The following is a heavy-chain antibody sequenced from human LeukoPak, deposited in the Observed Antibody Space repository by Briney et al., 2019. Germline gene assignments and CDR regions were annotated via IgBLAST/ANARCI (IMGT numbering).Heavy chain of an antibody. J-gene: IGHJ4*02. Sequence: SETLSLTCTVSGASISSGDYYWSWIRQPPRKGLEWFGYIYDSGSTYYNPSLKSRVTMSLDRSQNQFSLRLSSVTAADTAVYYCARARVAAVGLFDYWGQGTLVTVSS. CDR3: ARARVAAVGLFDY. V-gene: IGHV4-30-4*01. D-gene: IGHD6-13*01. CDR2: IYDSGST. CDR1: GASISSGDYY.